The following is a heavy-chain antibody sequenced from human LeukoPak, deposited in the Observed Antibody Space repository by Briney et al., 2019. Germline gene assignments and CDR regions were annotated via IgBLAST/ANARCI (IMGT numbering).Heavy chain of an antibody. CDR3: ARDMNYYDSIGYLGY. J-gene: IGHJ4*02. V-gene: IGHV3-7*01. Sequence: GGSLRLSCAASGFTFSSYWMSWVRQAPGKGLEWVANIKQDGSEKYYVDSVKGRFTISRDNAKNSLYLQMNNLRAEDTAVYYCARDMNYYDSIGYLGYWGQGTLVTVSS. CDR1: GFTFSSYW. D-gene: IGHD3-22*01. CDR2: IKQDGSEK.